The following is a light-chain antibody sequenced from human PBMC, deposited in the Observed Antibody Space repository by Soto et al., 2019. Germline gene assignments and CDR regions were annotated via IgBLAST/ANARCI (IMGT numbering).Light chain of an antibody. V-gene: IGKV3-20*01. CDR1: QRVNIN. J-gene: IGKJ3*01. CDR3: QQYGDSVFT. Sequence: EVAMAQTPVTLSVSPGERATLSCRASQRVNINLAWYQQKPGQTPRLLIYGASNRATGIPDRFSGSGSGTDFTLTISRLEPEDSAVYYCQQYGDSVFTFGPGTKVDIK. CDR2: GAS.